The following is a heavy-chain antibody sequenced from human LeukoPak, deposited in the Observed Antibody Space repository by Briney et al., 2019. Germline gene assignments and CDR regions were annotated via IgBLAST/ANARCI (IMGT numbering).Heavy chain of an antibody. CDR2: IYSSGNS. J-gene: IGHJ5*02. D-gene: IGHD3-16*01. CDR1: GDSITTNSYW. Sequence: SETLSLTCSISGDSITTNSYWWGWIRQSPGKGLEWIGSIYSSGNSYYNPSLKTRATISPDTSKNQYSLRLTSVTAADTAIYYCARRGISVLQIGNWFDPWGQGILVIVSS. CDR3: ARRGISVLQIGNWFDP. V-gene: IGHV4-39*01.